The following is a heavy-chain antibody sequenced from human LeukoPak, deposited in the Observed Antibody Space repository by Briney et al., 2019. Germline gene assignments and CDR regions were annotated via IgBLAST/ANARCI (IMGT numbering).Heavy chain of an antibody. Sequence: SETLSLTCAVYGGSFSGYYWSWIRQPPGKGLEWIGEINHSGGTNYNPSLKSRVTISVDTSKNQFSLKLSSVTAADTAVYYCATASWGHNWFDPWGQGTLVTVSS. J-gene: IGHJ5*02. V-gene: IGHV4-34*01. D-gene: IGHD3-16*01. CDR1: GGSFSGYY. CDR3: ATASWGHNWFDP. CDR2: INHSGGT.